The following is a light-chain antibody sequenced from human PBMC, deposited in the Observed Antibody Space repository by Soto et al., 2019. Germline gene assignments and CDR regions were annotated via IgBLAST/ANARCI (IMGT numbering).Light chain of an antibody. Sequence: DIQMTQSPSTLSASVGDRATITCRASQSISSWLAWYQQKPGKAPKLLIYKASSLESGVPSRFSGSGSGTEFTLTISSLQPDDFATYYCQQYNSSPVTFGQGTKVDI. CDR2: KAS. J-gene: IGKJ1*01. V-gene: IGKV1-5*03. CDR1: QSISSW. CDR3: QQYNSSPVT.